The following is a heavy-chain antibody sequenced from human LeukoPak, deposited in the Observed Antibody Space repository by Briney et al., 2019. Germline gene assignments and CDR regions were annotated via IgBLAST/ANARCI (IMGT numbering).Heavy chain of an antibody. D-gene: IGHD2-2*01. V-gene: IGHV3-9*01. CDR2: ISWNSGSI. CDR1: GFTFDDYA. Sequence: PGGSLRLSCAASGFTFDDYAMHWVRQAPGKGLEWVSGISWNSGSIGYADSVKGRFTISRDNAKNSLYLQMNSLRAEDTALYYCEKLGLLGGVREDIVVVPAAHSHYYYYMDVWGKGTTVTVSS. J-gene: IGHJ6*03. CDR3: EKLGLLGGVREDIVVVPAAHSHYYYYMDV.